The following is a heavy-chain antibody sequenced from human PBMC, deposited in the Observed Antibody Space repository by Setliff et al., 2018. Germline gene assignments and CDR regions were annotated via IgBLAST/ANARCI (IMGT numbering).Heavy chain of an antibody. CDR1: GGSITNYY. CDR3: ARMGTPIVGAMEWFDP. V-gene: IGHV4-59*12. D-gene: IGHD1-26*01. J-gene: IGHJ5*01. Sequence: SETLSPTCTVSGGSITNYYWSWIRQPPGKGLQWIGYISHRGDTNYDPSLRSRVAISVDTSKNQFSLRMTSVAAADTAVYYCARMGTPIVGAMEWFDPWGQGILVTVSS. CDR2: ISHRGDT.